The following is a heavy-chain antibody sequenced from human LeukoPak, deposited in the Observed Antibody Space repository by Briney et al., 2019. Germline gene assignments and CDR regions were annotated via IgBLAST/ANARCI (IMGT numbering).Heavy chain of an antibody. CDR2: INPNSGGT. CDR3: ARAEGYYGSGRSFDP. CDR1: GYTFTGYY. D-gene: IGHD3-10*01. J-gene: IGHJ5*02. Sequence: ASVKVSCKASGYTFTGYYMHWVRQAPGQGLEWMGWINPNSGGTNYAQKFQGRVTMTRNTSISTAYMELSSLRSEDTAVYYCARAEGYYGSGRSFDPWGQGTLVTVSS. V-gene: IGHV1-2*02.